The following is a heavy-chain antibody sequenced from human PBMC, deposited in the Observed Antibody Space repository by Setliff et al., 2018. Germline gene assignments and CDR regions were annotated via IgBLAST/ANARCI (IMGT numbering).Heavy chain of an antibody. V-gene: IGHV4-34*12. CDR3: ARSLSRREKFLLDY. J-gene: IGHJ4*02. Sequence: SETLSLTCAVYGGSFSGYYWSWIRQPPGKRLEWIGEIIHSGRTNYNPSLKSRVTISMDTSKNQFSLKVSSVTAADTAVYYCARSLSRREKFLLDYWGQGALVTVSS. CDR1: GGSFSGYY. CDR2: IIHSGRT.